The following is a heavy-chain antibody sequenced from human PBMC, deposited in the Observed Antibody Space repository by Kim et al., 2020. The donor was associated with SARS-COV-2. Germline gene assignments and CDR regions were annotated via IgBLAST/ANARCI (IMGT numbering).Heavy chain of an antibody. J-gene: IGHJ4*02. Sequence: ASVKVSCKASGYTFTGYYMHWVRQAPGQGLEWMGWINPNSGGTNYAQKFQGRVTMTRDTSISTAYMELSRLRSDDTAVYYCARDPPYCSGGSCYAHNDYWGQGTLVTVSS. CDR2: INPNSGGT. V-gene: IGHV1-2*02. CDR1: GYTFTGYY. D-gene: IGHD2-15*01. CDR3: ARDPPYCSGGSCYAHNDY.